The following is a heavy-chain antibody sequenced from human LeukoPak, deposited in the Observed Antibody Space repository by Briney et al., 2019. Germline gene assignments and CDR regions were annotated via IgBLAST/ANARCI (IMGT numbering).Heavy chain of an antibody. CDR1: GFTFSSYS. Sequence: GGSLRLFCAASGFTFSSYSMNWVRQAPGKGLEWVSSISSSSSYIYYTDSVKGRFTISRDNAKNSLYLQMNSLRAEDTAVYYCARGAYCSSTSCFDFDYWGQGTLVTVSS. CDR3: ARGAYCSSTSCFDFDY. V-gene: IGHV3-21*01. CDR2: ISSSSSYI. D-gene: IGHD2-2*01. J-gene: IGHJ4*02.